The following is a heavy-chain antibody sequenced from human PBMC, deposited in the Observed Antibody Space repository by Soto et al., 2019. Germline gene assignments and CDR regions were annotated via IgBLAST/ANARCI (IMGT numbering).Heavy chain of an antibody. Sequence: QVQLVQSGPEVKMPGSSVKVSCKASGDTFNAYTINWVRQAPGQGLQWMGRTIPILAMSNYALKFQGRVTITADKSTTTAYMELSRLRSDDTAVYYCAASYASGSWAFDYWGQRTLVTVSS. CDR2: TIPILAMS. D-gene: IGHD3-10*01. CDR1: GDTFNAYT. J-gene: IGHJ4*02. CDR3: AASYASGSWAFDY. V-gene: IGHV1-69*02.